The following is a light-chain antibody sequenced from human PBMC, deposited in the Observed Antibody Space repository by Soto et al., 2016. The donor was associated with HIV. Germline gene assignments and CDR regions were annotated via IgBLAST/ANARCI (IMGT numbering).Light chain of an antibody. CDR1: QTIYTW. CDR3: QQYNSYPWT. CDR2: KAS. J-gene: IGKJ1*01. Sequence: DIQMTQSPSTLSASVGDTVTITCRASQTIYTWLAWYQQKPGKAPNLLIYKASNLQNGVSSRFSGSGSGTEFTLTISGLQPDDLATYYCQQYNSYPWTFGQETKVEIK. V-gene: IGKV1-5*03.